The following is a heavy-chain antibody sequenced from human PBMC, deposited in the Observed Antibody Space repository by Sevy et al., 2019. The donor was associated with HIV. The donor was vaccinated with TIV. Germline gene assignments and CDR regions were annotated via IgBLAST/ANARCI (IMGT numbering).Heavy chain of an antibody. CDR3: ASGKGYIGSYYYYGMDV. J-gene: IGHJ6*02. V-gene: IGHV3-7*01. D-gene: IGHD6-13*01. Sequence: GGSLRLSCAASGFTFSSYWMSWVRQAPGKGLEWVANIKQDGSEKYYVDSVKGRFTISRDNAKNSLYLQMNSLRAEDTAVYYCASGKGYIGSYYYYGMDVWGQGTTVTVSS. CDR1: GFTFSSYW. CDR2: IKQDGSEK.